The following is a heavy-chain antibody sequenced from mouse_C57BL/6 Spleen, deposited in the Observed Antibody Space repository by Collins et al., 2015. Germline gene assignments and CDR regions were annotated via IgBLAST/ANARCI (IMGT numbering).Heavy chain of an antibody. V-gene: IGHV1-75*01. Sequence: QVELQQSGPALVKPGTSVKISCKASGYTFTDYYINWVKQRPGQGLEWIGWIFPGSGSTYYNEKFKAKATLTVDKSSSTAYMFLSSLTSEDSAVYFCARDEELGPFDFWGQGTTLTVSS. CDR1: GYTFTDYY. CDR2: IFPGSGST. J-gene: IGHJ2*01. CDR3: ARDEELGPFDF. D-gene: IGHD4-1*01.